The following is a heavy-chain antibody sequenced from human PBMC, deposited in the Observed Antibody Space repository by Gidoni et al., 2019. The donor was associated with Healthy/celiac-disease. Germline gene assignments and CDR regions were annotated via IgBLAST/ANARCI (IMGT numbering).Heavy chain of an antibody. D-gene: IGHD1-26*01. Sequence: EVQLVESGGGLVQPGRSLRLSCAASGFTFDDYAMHWVRQAPGKGLEWVSGISWNSGSIGYADSVKGRFTISRDNAKNSLYLQMNSLRAEDTALYYCAKEARYSGSYDRYYGMDVWGQGTTVTVSS. CDR2: ISWNSGSI. CDR3: AKEARYSGSYDRYYGMDV. V-gene: IGHV3-9*01. J-gene: IGHJ6*02. CDR1: GFTFDDYA.